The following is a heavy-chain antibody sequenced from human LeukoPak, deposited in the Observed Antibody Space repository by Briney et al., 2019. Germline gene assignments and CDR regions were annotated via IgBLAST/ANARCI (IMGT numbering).Heavy chain of an antibody. CDR1: GGSISSYY. CDR3: ASTPQSIVVPYYYYMDV. J-gene: IGHJ6*03. Sequence: SETLSLTCTVSGGSISSYYWSWIRQFAGKGLEWIGRIYSSGNTDYNPSLKSRVTMSVDTSKNQFSLKLSSVTAADTAVYYCASTPQSIVVPYYYYMDVWGKGPRSPSP. CDR2: IYSSGNT. V-gene: IGHV4-4*07. D-gene: IGHD2-2*01.